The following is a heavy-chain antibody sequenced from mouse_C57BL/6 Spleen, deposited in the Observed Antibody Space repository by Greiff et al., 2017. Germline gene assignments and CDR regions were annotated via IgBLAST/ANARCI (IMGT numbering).Heavy chain of an antibody. D-gene: IGHD2-4*01. J-gene: IGHJ4*01. Sequence: QVQLQQPWAELVKPGASVKMSCKASGYTFNSYWITWVKQRPGQGLEWIGDIYPGSGSTNYTEKFQRKATLTVDTSSSTAYMQLSSLTSEDSAVYYCARWRSYDYRSYAMEYWGQGTSVTVSS. V-gene: IGHV1-55*01. CDR1: GYTFNSYW. CDR2: IYPGSGST. CDR3: ARWRSYDYRSYAMEY.